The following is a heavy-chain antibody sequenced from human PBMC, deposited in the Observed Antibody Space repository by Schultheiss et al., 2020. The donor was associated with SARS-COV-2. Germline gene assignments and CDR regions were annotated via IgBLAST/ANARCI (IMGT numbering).Heavy chain of an antibody. CDR2: IYYTGST. Sequence: SETLSLTCTVSGGSISSSSYYWGWIRQPPGKGLEWIGYIYYTGSTYYNPFLKSRVTISVDTSKNQFSLKLSSVIATDTAVYYCARGGTHYFYWGQGTLVTVSS. CDR1: GGSISSSSYY. CDR3: ARGGTHYFY. J-gene: IGHJ4*02. V-gene: IGHV4-39*01. D-gene: IGHD2/OR15-2a*01.